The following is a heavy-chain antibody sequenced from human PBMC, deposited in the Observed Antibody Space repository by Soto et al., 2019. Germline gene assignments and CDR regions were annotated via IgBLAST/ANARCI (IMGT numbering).Heavy chain of an antibody. CDR1: GGSFSGYY. CDR2: INHSGST. D-gene: IGHD3-3*01. Sequence: SETLSLTCAVYGGSFSGYYWSWIRQPPGKGLEWIGEINHSGSTNYNPSLKSRVTISVDTSKNQFSLKLSSVTAADTAVYYCARRDDDFWSGYYGYYWFDPWGQGTLVTVSS. V-gene: IGHV4-34*01. CDR3: ARRDDDFWSGYYGYYWFDP. J-gene: IGHJ5*02.